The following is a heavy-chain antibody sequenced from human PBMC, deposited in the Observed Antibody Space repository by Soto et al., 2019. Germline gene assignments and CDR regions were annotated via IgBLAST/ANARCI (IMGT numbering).Heavy chain of an antibody. Sequence: QVQLVESGGGVVQPGRSLRLSCAASGFTFSSYGMHWVRQAPGKGLEWVAVIWYDGSNKYYADSVKGRFTISGDNSKNTLYLQMNSLRAEDTAVYYCASLGGLSGGMDVWGQGTTVTVSS. CDR2: IWYDGSNK. J-gene: IGHJ6*02. D-gene: IGHD3-10*01. V-gene: IGHV3-33*01. CDR3: ASLGGLSGGMDV. CDR1: GFTFSSYG.